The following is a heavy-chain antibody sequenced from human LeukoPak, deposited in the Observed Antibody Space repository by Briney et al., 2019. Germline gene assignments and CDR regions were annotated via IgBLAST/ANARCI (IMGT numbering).Heavy chain of an antibody. CDR3: AREAEIVVVPAAPNYYYYYGMDV. CDR2: ISAYNGNT. CDR1: GYTFTSYG. J-gene: IGHJ6*04. V-gene: IGHV1-18*04. Sequence: ASVKVSCKASGYTFTSYGISWVRQATGQGLEWIGWISAYNGNTNYAQKLQGRVTMTTDTSTSTAYMELRSLRSDDTAVYYCAREAEIVVVPAAPNYYYYYGMDVWGKGTTVTVSS. D-gene: IGHD2-2*01.